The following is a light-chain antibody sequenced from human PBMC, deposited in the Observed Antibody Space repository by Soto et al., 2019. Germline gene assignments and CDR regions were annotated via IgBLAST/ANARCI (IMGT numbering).Light chain of an antibody. Sequence: DIQLTQSPSFLSASVGDRVTITCRASQGISSYLAWYQQKPGKAPKLLIYAASTLQSGVPSRFSGSGSGTEFALTISSLQHEDFATYYCQQLNSYTGTFGQGTKVEIK. CDR1: QGISSY. CDR3: QQLNSYTGT. J-gene: IGKJ1*01. CDR2: AAS. V-gene: IGKV1-9*01.